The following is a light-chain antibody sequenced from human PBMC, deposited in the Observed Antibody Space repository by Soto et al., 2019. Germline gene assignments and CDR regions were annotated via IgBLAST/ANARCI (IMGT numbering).Light chain of an antibody. Sequence: DIQRTQSPSSLSASVGDRITITCRASQSISRYLNWYQHKPGKAPKLLINAASSLERGVPSRFSGGGSGTDFTLTISSLQPEDFATYYCQQSYSTPWTFGQGTKVDIK. CDR3: QQSYSTPWT. V-gene: IGKV1-39*01. CDR2: AAS. CDR1: QSISRY. J-gene: IGKJ1*01.